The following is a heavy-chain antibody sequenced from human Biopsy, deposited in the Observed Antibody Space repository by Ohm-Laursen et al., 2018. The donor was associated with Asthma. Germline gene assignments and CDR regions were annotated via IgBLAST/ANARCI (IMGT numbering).Heavy chain of an antibody. CDR3: AGFCSGGNCPDH. CDR2: IHYSGST. J-gene: IGHJ4*02. Sequence: SETLSLTCIVSGVSISSDYWSWIRQPPGKGLEWIGNIHYSGSTYSNPSLKSRVTISVDTSKKQIPLRLSSVIAADTAVYYCAGFCSGGNCPDHWGQGTLVTVSS. CDR1: GVSISSDY. D-gene: IGHD2-15*01. V-gene: IGHV4-59*01.